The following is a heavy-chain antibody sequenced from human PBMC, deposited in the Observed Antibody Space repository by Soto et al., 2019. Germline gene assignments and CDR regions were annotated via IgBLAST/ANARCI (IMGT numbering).Heavy chain of an antibody. V-gene: IGHV4-34*01. Sequence: SETVSLTCAVYGGSFSGYYWSWIRQPPGKGLEWIGEINHSGSTNYNPSLKSRVTISVDTSKNQFSLKLSSVTAADTAVYYCARDKIVVVVAATAPRGQYYYYGMDVWGQGTTVTVSS. CDR3: ARDKIVVVVAATAPRGQYYYYGMDV. J-gene: IGHJ6*02. CDR2: INHSGST. CDR1: GGSFSGYY. D-gene: IGHD2-15*01.